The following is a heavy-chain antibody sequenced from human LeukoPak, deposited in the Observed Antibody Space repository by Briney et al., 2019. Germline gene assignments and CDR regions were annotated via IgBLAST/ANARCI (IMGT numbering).Heavy chain of an antibody. CDR3: ATLNAMVRGVTHDY. Sequence: GGSLRLSCAASGFTFSSYAMPWVRQAPGKGLEYVSAISSNGGSTYYANSVKGRFTISRDNSKNTLYLQMGSLRAEDMAVYYCATLNAMVRGVTHDYWGQGTLVTVSS. V-gene: IGHV3-64*01. CDR2: ISSNGGST. CDR1: GFTFSSYA. D-gene: IGHD3-10*01. J-gene: IGHJ4*02.